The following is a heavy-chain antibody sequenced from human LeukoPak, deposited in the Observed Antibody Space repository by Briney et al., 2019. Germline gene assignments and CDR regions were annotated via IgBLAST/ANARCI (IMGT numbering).Heavy chain of an antibody. D-gene: IGHD2/OR15-2a*01. V-gene: IGHV4-39*07. CDR3: ARVTWGYATLYFYYYMDV. CDR2: MFYSGST. J-gene: IGHJ6*03. CDR1: GDSFSSSSYY. Sequence: SETLSLTCTVSGDSFSSSSYYWGWIRQPPGKGLEWIGGMFYSGSTYYNPSLKSRVTISGDMSKNQFSLNLSSVTAADTAVYFCARVTWGYATLYFYYYMDVWGEGTTVTVSS.